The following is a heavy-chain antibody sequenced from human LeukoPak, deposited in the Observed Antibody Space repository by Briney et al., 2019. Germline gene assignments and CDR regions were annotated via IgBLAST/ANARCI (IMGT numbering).Heavy chain of an antibody. CDR2: IWYDGSNK. V-gene: IGHV3-33*01. Sequence: GRSLRLSCAASGFTFSSYGMHWVRQAPGKGLEWVAVIWYDGSNKYYADSVKGRFTISRDNSKNTLYLQMNSLRAEDTAVYYCAATIRFGEFTFDYWGEGTLVTVSS. J-gene: IGHJ4*02. CDR3: AATIRFGEFTFDY. CDR1: GFTFSSYG. D-gene: IGHD3-10*01.